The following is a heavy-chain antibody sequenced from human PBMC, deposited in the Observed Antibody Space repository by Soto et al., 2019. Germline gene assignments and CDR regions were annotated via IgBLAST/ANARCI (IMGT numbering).Heavy chain of an antibody. CDR2: ISYDGTNE. D-gene: IGHD6-13*01. Sequence: QVQLVQSGGGVVQPGTSLRLSCAASGFSFSTYGMYWVRQAPGKGLEWVATISYDGTNEYHADSAKGRFTVSRDNSKNTLHLQMNSLRPEDTAVYYCAKDSSVVAAGSGGWFDPWGQGSLVIVSS. CDR1: GFSFSTYG. CDR3: AKDSSVVAAGSGGWFDP. J-gene: IGHJ5*02. V-gene: IGHV3-30*18.